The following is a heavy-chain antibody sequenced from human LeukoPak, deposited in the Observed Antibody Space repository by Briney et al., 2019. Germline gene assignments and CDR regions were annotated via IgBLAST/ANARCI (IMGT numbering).Heavy chain of an antibody. CDR3: ARGCNGGSCSDY. V-gene: IGHV3-11*01. CDR2: ISSSGNTI. CDR1: GFTFSDYY. Sequence: PGGSLRLSCAASGFTFSDYYMSWIRQAPGKGLEWISFISSSGNTIYYADSVKGRFTISRDNAKNSLSLQMNSLRAEDTAVYYCARGCNGGSCSDYWGQGTLVTVSS. J-gene: IGHJ4*02. D-gene: IGHD2-15*01.